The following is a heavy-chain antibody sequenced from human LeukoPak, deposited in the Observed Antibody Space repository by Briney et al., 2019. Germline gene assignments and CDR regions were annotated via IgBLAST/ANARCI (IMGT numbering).Heavy chain of an antibody. CDR2: ISSSSTYI. Sequence: PGGSLRLSCAASGFTFSSYSMNWVRQAPGKGLEWVSPISSSSTYIYYADSVKGRFTISRDNAKNSLYLQMNSLRAQDTAMYYCARASYSSGCPTKTWGQGTMVTVSS. CDR1: GFTFSSYS. V-gene: IGHV3-21*01. CDR3: ARASYSSGCPTKT. D-gene: IGHD6-19*01. J-gene: IGHJ3*01.